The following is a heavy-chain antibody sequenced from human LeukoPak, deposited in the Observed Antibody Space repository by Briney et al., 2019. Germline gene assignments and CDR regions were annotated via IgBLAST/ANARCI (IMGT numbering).Heavy chain of an antibody. V-gene: IGHV4-4*02. D-gene: IGHD4-17*01. Sequence: SETLSLTCAVSGGSISSRNWWSWVRQPPGKGLEWTGEIYHSGSTNYNPSLKSRVTMSVDTSKNQFSLKLSSVTAADTAVYYCARKSDYAPPWYGFDIWGQGTKVTVSS. CDR3: ARKSDYAPPWYGFDI. CDR2: IYHSGST. J-gene: IGHJ3*02. CDR1: GGSISSRNW.